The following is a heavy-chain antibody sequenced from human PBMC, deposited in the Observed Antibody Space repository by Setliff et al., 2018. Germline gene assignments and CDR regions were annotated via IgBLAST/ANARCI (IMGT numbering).Heavy chain of an antibody. V-gene: IGHV3-11*01. Sequence: GGSLRLSCAASGFTFSDYYMSWIRQAPGKGLEWVSYTSSSGSTIYYADSVKGRFTISRDNAKNSLYLQMSSLRAEDTAVYYCARDNRRIAAAGTDDWYDPWGQGTLVTVSS. CDR1: GFTFSDYY. J-gene: IGHJ5*02. D-gene: IGHD6-13*01. CDR3: ARDNRRIAAAGTDDWYDP. CDR2: TSSSGSTI.